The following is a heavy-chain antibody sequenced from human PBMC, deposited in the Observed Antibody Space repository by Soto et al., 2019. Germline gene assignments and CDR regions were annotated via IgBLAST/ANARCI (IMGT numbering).Heavy chain of an antibody. CDR2: FIPVVAMA. D-gene: IGHD1-1*01. CDR3: ANGHDNYFSYGMDV. J-gene: IGHJ6*02. CDR1: GGTLSSFA. Sequence: QVQLVQSGSEVKKPGSSVRVSCKTSGGTLSSFAISWVRQAPGQGLEWVGTFIPVVAMAKYGQNFQGRVTITADQSTNTLFMELSSLTYEDTAIYYCANGHDNYFSYGMDVWGQGTTVTVSS. V-gene: IGHV1-69*04.